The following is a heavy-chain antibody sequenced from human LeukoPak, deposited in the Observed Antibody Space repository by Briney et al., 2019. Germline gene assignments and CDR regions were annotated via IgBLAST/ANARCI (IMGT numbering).Heavy chain of an antibody. CDR3: ARRAIVWGTMDV. V-gene: IGHV3-30*02. Sequence: GGSLRLSCAASGFTFSSYGMHWVRQAPGKGLEWVAFIRYDGSNKYYADSVKGRFTISRDNSKNTLYLQMNSLRAEDTAVYYCARRAIVWGTMDVWGKGTTVTVSS. D-gene: IGHD7-27*01. CDR2: IRYDGSNK. CDR1: GFTFSSYG. J-gene: IGHJ6*03.